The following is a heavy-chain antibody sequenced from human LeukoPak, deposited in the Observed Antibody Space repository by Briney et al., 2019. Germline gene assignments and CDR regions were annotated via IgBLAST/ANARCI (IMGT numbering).Heavy chain of an antibody. CDR3: AKDPGFGSSWYNYYFYGMDV. D-gene: IGHD6-13*01. Sequence: QPGASLRLSCAASGFTFISYAMSWVRQAPGKGLEWVSVISGSGGSKYYAVSVKGRFTISRDNSKNTLYLQMNSLRAEDTAVYYCAKDPGFGSSWYNYYFYGMDVWGQGTTVTVSS. J-gene: IGHJ6*02. CDR2: ISGSGGSK. CDR1: GFTFISYA. V-gene: IGHV3-23*01.